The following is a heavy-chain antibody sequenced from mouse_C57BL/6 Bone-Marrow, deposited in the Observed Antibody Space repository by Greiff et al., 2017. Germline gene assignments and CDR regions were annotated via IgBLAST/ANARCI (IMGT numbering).Heavy chain of an antibody. CDR2: LYPGSGST. CDR1: GYTFTSYW. D-gene: IGHD2-1*01. CDR3: ASRLYYGNAVGFAY. J-gene: IGHJ3*01. V-gene: IGHV1-55*01. Sequence: QVQLQQPGAELVKPGASVKMSCKASGYTFTSYWITWVKQRPGQGLEWIGDLYPGSGSTHYNEKFKSKATLTVDTSSITAYMQLSSLTSADSAVYVCASRLYYGNAVGFAYWGQGTLVTVSA.